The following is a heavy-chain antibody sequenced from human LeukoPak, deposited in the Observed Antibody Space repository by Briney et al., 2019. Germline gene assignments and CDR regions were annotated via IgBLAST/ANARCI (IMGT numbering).Heavy chain of an antibody. V-gene: IGHV3-69-1*01. Sequence: SGGSLRLSCAASRFTLRRYSMKLGRQAPGKGRGWVSSISSSSSYIYADSVKGRFTISRDNAKNSLYLQMNSLRAEDTAVYYCARDVSGWYYFDYWGQGTLVTVSS. CDR3: ARDVSGWYYFDY. CDR2: ISSSSSY. J-gene: IGHJ4*02. D-gene: IGHD6-19*01. CDR1: RFTLRRYS.